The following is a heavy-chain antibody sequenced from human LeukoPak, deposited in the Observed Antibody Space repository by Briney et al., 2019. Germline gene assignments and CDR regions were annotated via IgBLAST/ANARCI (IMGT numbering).Heavy chain of an antibody. Sequence: PGGSLRLSCAASGFTFGSYGMHWVRQAPGKGLEWVAVIWYDGSNKYYADSVKGRFTISRDNSKNTLYLQMNSLRAEDTAVYYCARDRGLRLGELSLGFDYWGQGTLVTVSS. J-gene: IGHJ4*02. CDR1: GFTFGSYG. D-gene: IGHD3-16*02. CDR3: ARDRGLRLGELSLGFDY. V-gene: IGHV3-33*01. CDR2: IWYDGSNK.